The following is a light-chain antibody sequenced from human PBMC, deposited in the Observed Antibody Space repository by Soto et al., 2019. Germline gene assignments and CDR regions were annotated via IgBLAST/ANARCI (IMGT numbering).Light chain of an antibody. CDR3: QQRFTWPLT. Sequence: ETVLTQSPATLSLSPGEGATLSCRASQSVSRFFAWYQQKPGQAPRLLIYGVSNRATGVPARFSGSGSGTDFTLSISGLEPEDSGVYYCQQRFTWPLTFGGGTKVEIK. J-gene: IGKJ4*01. CDR1: QSVSRF. CDR2: GVS. V-gene: IGKV3-11*01.